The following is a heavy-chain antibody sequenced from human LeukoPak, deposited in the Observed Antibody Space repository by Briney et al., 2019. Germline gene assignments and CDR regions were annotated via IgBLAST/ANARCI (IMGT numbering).Heavy chain of an antibody. V-gene: IGHV3-21*01. D-gene: IGHD3-3*01. CDR3: ARARGWSGYSYDY. CDR2: ISSSSSYI. Sequence: ETLSLTCTVSGYSISSGYYWGWIRQPPGKGLEWVSSISSSSSYIYYADSVKGRFTISRDNAENSLYPQMNSLRAEDTAVYYCARARGWSGYSYDYWGQGTLVTVSS. J-gene: IGHJ4*02. CDR1: GYSISSGYY.